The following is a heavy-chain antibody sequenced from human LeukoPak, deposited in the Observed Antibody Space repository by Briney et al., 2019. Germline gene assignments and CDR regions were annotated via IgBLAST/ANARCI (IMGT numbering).Heavy chain of an antibody. CDR2: IYYSGST. D-gene: IGHD3-16*02. J-gene: IGHJ4*02. CDR3: ARAVVWGSYRPLDY. Sequence: PSQTLSLTCTVSGGSISSGDYYWSWIRQPPGKGLEWIGYIYYSGSTYYNPPLNSRVTISVDTSKNQFSLKLSSVTAADTAVYYCARAVVWGSYRPLDYWGQGTLVTVSS. CDR1: GGSISSGDYY. V-gene: IGHV4-30-4*01.